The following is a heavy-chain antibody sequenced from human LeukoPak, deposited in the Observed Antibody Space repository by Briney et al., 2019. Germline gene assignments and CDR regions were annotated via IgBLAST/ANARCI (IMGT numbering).Heavy chain of an antibody. V-gene: IGHV4-59*08. Sequence: SETLSLTCTVSGVSISDYYWNWFRQPPGKRLEWIGYIYYTGSTNYNPSLKSRVTMSIDTSKNQFSLKLSSVTAADTAVYYCARVSVLDWYFDLWGRGTLVTVSS. CDR1: GVSISDYY. CDR3: ARVSVLDWYFDL. J-gene: IGHJ2*01. D-gene: IGHD5/OR15-5a*01. CDR2: IYYTGST.